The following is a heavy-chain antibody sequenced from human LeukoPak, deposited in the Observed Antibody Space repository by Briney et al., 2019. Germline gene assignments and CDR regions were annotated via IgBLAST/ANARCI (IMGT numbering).Heavy chain of an antibody. J-gene: IGHJ3*02. CDR3: ARALNGFDI. CDR1: GLIVSSNY. Sequence: PGGSLGLSCAASGLIVSSNYMTWVRQAPGKGLEWVSVIYSGGSIYYADSVKGRFTISRDNSRNTLYLQMNSLRAEDTAVYYCARALNGFDIWGPGTLVTVSS. V-gene: IGHV3-53*01. CDR2: IYSGGSI.